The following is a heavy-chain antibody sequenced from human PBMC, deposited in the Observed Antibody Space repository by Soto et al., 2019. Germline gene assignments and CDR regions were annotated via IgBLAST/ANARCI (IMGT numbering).Heavy chain of an antibody. CDR1: GYDFTTYG. V-gene: IGHV1-18*01. CDR3: ARGGSLYWYFDL. CDR2: ISAHNGNT. D-gene: IGHD1-26*01. J-gene: IGHJ2*01. Sequence: ASVKVSCKGSGYDFTTYGITWVRQAPGQGLEWMAWISAHNGNTDYAQKLQGRVTVTRDTSTSTAYMELSSLRSEDTAVYYCARGGSLYWYFDLWGRGTLVTVSS.